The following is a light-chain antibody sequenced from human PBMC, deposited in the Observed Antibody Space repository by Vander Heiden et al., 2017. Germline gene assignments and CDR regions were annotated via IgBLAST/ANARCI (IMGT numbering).Light chain of an antibody. CDR2: EVS. V-gene: IGLV2-23*02. J-gene: IGLJ2*01. CDR3: CSYAGSSSYVV. Sequence: SPAQSITISCTGTSSDVGSHNHVSWYQQHPVQAPKLMIYEVSKRPTGVSNRFSGSKSGTTASLTIYEPQDEDEADYYCCSYAGSSSYVVFGGGTKLTVL. CDR1: SSDVGSHNH.